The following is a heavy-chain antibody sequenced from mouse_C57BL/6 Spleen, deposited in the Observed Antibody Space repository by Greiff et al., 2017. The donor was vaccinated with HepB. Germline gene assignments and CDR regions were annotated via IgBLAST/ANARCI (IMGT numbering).Heavy chain of an antibody. V-gene: IGHV1-55*01. J-gene: IGHJ2*01. CDR1: GYTFTSYW. D-gene: IGHD2-5*01. CDR2: IYPGSGST. CDR3: ARKGFYSNYLYYFDD. Sequence: VQLQQSGAELVKPGASVKMSCKASGYTFTSYWITWVKQRPGQGLEWIGDIYPGSGSTNYNEKFKSKATLTVDTSSSTAYMQLSSLTSEDSAVYYCARKGFYSNYLYYFDDWGQGTTRTVSS.